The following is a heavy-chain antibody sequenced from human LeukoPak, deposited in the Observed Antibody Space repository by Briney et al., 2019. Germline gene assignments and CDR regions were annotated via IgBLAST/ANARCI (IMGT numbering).Heavy chain of an antibody. V-gene: IGHV3-11*04. CDR3: ARDRGGYSYGYRFDY. CDR2: NSSSRSTI. CDR1: GFTFHDYY. Sequence: GGALRLSCAASGFTFHDYYMRWIRQAPGKGLEGVSYNSSSRSTIDYADHVKGQVHNSRHTDTNSRYLQMHSLGAEDTAVYCCARDRGGYSYGYRFDYWGKGTLVTVSS. J-gene: IGHJ4*02. D-gene: IGHD5-18*01.